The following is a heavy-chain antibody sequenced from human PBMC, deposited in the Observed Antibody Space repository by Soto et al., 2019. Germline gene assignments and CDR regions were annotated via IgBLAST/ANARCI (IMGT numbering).Heavy chain of an antibody. D-gene: IGHD6-19*01. CDR3: ARWGDGQWLVQSAPYYYYYYGMDV. CDR1: GGTFSSYA. Sequence: ASVKVSCKASGGTFSSYAISWVRQAPGQGLEWMGGIIPIFGTANYAQKFQGRVTITADESTSTAYMELSSLRSEDTAVYYCARWGDGQWLVQSAPYYYYYYGMDVWGQGTTVTVSS. J-gene: IGHJ6*02. CDR2: IIPIFGTA. V-gene: IGHV1-69*13.